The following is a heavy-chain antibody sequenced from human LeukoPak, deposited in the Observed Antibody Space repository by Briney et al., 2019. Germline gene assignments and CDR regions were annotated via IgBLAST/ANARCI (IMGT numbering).Heavy chain of an antibody. J-gene: IGHJ4*02. D-gene: IGHD6-19*01. CDR3: ASSSLLPGTAVAGIDY. CDR2: IYHSGST. CDR1: GGSISSGGYS. Sequence: PAETLSLTCAVSGGSISSGGYSWSWIRQPPGKGLEWIGYIYHSGSTYYNPSLKSRVTISVDRSKNQFSLKLSSVTAADTAVYYCASSSLLPGTAVAGIDYWGQGTLVTVSS. V-gene: IGHV4-30-2*01.